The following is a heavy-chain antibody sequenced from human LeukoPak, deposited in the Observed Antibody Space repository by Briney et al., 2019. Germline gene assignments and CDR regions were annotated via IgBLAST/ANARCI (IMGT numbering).Heavy chain of an antibody. D-gene: IGHD5-12*01. CDR1: GFPSSSFS. Sequence: GGPLSLSGKASGFPSSSFSMNWVGQAPGRGLEGAASFSGSGSYTYYADSVKGRFTISRDNAKNSLFLQMNNLRAEDTAVYYCAKDLVEISMVGYFDYWGQGTLVSVSS. V-gene: IGHV3-21*01. CDR3: AKDLVEISMVGYFDY. J-gene: IGHJ4*02. CDR2: FSGSGSYT.